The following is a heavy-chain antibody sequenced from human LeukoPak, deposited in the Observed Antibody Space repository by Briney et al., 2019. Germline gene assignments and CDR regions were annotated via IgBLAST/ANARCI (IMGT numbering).Heavy chain of an antibody. J-gene: IGHJ6*03. CDR3: AKTSLSDPSGHYHYMDV. CDR1: GFTFSSYE. CDR2: IRFDGTSE. V-gene: IGHV3-30*02. D-gene: IGHD3-3*01. Sequence: PGGSLRLSCAASGFTFSSYEMNWVRQAPGKGLEWVAFIRFDGTSEFYADSVKARFTISRDNSQNTVSLQLNNLRIEDTALYYCAKTSLSDPSGHYHYMDVWGKGTTVTVSS.